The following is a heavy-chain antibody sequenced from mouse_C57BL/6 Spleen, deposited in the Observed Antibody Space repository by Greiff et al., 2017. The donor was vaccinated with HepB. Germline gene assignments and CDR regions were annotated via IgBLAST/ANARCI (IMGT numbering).Heavy chain of an antibody. CDR1: GYAFSSYW. CDR3: AREITVDFDY. CDR2: IYPGDGDT. D-gene: IGHD1-1*01. V-gene: IGHV1-80*01. Sequence: VKLMESGAELVKPGASVKISCKASGYAFSSYWMNWVKQRPGKGLEWIGQIYPGDGDTNYNGKFKGKATLTADKSSSTAYMQLSSLTSKDSAVYFCAREITVDFDYWGQGTTLTVSS. J-gene: IGHJ2*01.